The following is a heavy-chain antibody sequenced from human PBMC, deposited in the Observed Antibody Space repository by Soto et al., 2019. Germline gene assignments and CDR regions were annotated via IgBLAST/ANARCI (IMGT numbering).Heavy chain of an antibody. V-gene: IGHV1-3*01. D-gene: IGHD2-8*01. CDR1: GYTFTGYY. Sequence: XSVKVSFSASGYTFTGYYMNWVRQAPGQRLEWMGWINAGNGNTKYSQKFQGRVTITRDTSASTAYMELSSLRSEDTAVYYCARSRYNIVLLTNWFDPWGQGTLVTVS. J-gene: IGHJ5*02. CDR2: INAGNGNT. CDR3: ARSRYNIVLLTNWFDP.